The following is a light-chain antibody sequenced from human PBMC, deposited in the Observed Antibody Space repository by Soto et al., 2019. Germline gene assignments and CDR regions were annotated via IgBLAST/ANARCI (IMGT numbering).Light chain of an antibody. V-gene: IGLV2-14*01. J-gene: IGLJ1*01. CDR1: SSDVGGYNY. CDR2: EVS. CDR3: SSYTSTSTLYV. Sequence: QSVLTQPASVSGSPGQSITIPCTGASSDVGGYNYVSWYQQHPGKAPKLMIYEVSSRPSGVSNRFSGSKSGNTASLTISGPQAEDEADYYCSSYTSTSTLYVFGRGTKVTVL.